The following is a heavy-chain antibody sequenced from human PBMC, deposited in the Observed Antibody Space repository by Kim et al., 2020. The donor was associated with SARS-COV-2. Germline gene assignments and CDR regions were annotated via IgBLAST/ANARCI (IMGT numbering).Heavy chain of an antibody. V-gene: IGHV3-53*01. Sequence: GRFTISRDNSKNTLYLQMNSLSAEDTAVYYCARAYYYGSGSYYTPGWFDPWGQGTLVTVSS. J-gene: IGHJ5*02. D-gene: IGHD3-10*01. CDR3: ARAYYYGSGSYYTPGWFDP.